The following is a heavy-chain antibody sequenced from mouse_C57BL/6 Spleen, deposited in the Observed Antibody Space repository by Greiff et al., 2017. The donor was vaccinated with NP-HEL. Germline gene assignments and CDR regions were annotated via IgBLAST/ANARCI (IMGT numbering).Heavy chain of an antibody. CDR3: AREGNYYFDY. CDR1: GYTFTSYW. J-gene: IGHJ2*01. V-gene: IGHV1-55*01. Sequence: VQLVESGAELVKPGASVKMSCKASGYTFTSYWITWVKQRPGQGLEWIGDIYPGSGSTNYNEKFKSKATLTVDTSSSTAYMQLSSLTSEDSAVYYCAREGNYYFDYWGQGTTLTVSS. CDR2: IYPGSGST. D-gene: IGHD2-1*01.